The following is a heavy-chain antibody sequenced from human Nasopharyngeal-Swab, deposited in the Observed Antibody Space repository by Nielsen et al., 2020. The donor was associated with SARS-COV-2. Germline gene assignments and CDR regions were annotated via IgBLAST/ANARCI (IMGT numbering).Heavy chain of an antibody. CDR3: ARVSTAKGWIFDY. CDR1: GFTFSSYW. Sequence: ETLSLTCAASGFTFSSYWMSWVRQAPGKGLEWVANIKQDGSEKYYVDSVKGRFTISRDNAKNSLYLQMNSLRAEDTAVYYCARVSTAKGWIFDYWGQGTLVTVSS. CDR2: IKQDGSEK. D-gene: IGHD5-18*01. V-gene: IGHV3-7*05. J-gene: IGHJ4*02.